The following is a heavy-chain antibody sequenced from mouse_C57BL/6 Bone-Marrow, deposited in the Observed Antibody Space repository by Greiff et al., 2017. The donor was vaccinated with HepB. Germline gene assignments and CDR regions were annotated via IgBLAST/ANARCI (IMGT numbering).Heavy chain of an antibody. CDR3: ALTYRRRFAY. Sequence: VKLQQPGAELVKPGASVKLSCKASGYTFTSYWMHWVKQRPGQGLEWIGMIHPNSGSTNYNEKFKSKATLTVDKSSSTAYMQLSSLTSEDSAVYYCALTYRRRFAYWGQGTLVTVSA. V-gene: IGHV1-64*01. J-gene: IGHJ3*01. D-gene: IGHD4-1*01. CDR2: IHPNSGST. CDR1: GYTFTSYW.